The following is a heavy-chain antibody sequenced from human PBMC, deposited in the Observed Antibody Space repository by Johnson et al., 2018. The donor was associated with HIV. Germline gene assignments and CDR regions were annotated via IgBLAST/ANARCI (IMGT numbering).Heavy chain of an antibody. V-gene: IGHV3-20*04. CDR3: ARDPAAAALRAFDI. CDR1: GFTFDDYG. J-gene: IGHJ3*02. D-gene: IGHD6-13*01. Sequence: VQLVESGGGVVRPGGSLRLSCAASGFTFDDYGMSWVRQAPGKGLEWVSGISWNSGSIDYAGSVKGRFTISRDNSKNTLYLQMNSLRVEDTAVYYCARDPAAAALRAFDIWGQGTMVTVSS. CDR2: ISWNSGSI.